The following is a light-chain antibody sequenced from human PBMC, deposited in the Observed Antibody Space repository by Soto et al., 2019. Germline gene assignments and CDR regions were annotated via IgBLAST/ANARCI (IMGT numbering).Light chain of an antibody. Sequence: QSVLTQPASVSGSPGQSITFSRTGTSSDIGVYNYVSWYQHHPGKAPKLMIYEVNNRPSGVSNRFSGSKSGNTASLTISGLQAEDEADYYCSSYTTSNTYVFGTGTKVTVL. V-gene: IGLV2-14*01. CDR2: EVN. J-gene: IGLJ1*01. CDR3: SSYTTSNTYV. CDR1: SSDIGVYNY.